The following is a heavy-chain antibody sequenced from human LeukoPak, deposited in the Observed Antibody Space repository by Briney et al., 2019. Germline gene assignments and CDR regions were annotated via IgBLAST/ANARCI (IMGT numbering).Heavy chain of an antibody. CDR2: ISSSGGIT. Sequence: RGSLRLSCAASGFIFSDYYMTWIRQAPGKGLEWVSYISSSGGITYYADSVKGRFTISRDNAKNSLYLEMNSLRDDDTAVYFCARTGGAGSPSDAWGQGTLATVSS. D-gene: IGHD3-10*01. J-gene: IGHJ5*02. CDR1: GFIFSDYY. V-gene: IGHV3-11*01. CDR3: ARTGGAGSPSDA.